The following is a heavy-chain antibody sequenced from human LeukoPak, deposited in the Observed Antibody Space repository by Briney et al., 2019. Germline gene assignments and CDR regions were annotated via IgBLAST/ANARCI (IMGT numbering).Heavy chain of an antibody. CDR1: GGTFSSYA. D-gene: IGHD2-2*02. Sequence: SVKVSCKASGGTFSSYAISWVRQAPGQGLEWMGGIIPIFGTANYAQKFQGRVTITADESTSTAYMELSSLRSEDTAVYYCARDREVVVVPAAVHDAFDIWGQGTMVTVSS. CDR2: IIPIFGTA. J-gene: IGHJ3*02. V-gene: IGHV1-69*13. CDR3: ARDREVVVVPAAVHDAFDI.